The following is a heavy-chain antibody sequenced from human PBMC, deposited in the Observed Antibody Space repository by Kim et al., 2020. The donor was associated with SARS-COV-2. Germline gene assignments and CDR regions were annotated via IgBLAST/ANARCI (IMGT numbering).Heavy chain of an antibody. CDR3: AREGSQGHQLLWSGNWFDP. D-gene: IGHD2-2*01. V-gene: IGHV1-2*02. CDR1: GYTFTGYY. Sequence: ASVKVSCKASGYTFTGYYMHWVRQAPGQGLEWMGWINPNSGGTNYAQKFQGRVTMTRDTSISTAYMELSRLRSDDTAVYYCAREGSQGHQLLWSGNWFDPWGQGTLVTVSS. CDR2: INPNSGGT. J-gene: IGHJ5*02.